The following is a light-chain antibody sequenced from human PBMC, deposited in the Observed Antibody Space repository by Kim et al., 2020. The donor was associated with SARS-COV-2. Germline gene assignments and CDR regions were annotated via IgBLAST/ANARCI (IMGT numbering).Light chain of an antibody. CDR3: QVWDSGTWV. CDR1: NIQTKK. J-gene: IGLJ3*02. CDR2: KDS. V-gene: IGLV3-9*01. Sequence: SVALRQTARLTWGGNNIQTKKVHWYRQKPGQAPVLVMYKDSKRPSGIPERFSGSNSGNTATLTITRAQAGDEADYYCQVWDSGTWVFGGGTKLTVL.